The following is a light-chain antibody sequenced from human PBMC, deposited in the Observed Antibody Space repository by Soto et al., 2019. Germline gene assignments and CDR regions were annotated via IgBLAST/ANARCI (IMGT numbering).Light chain of an antibody. CDR3: SSHAGSTLVV. Sequence: QSALTQPASVSGSPGQSITISCTGTSSDVGGYNFVSWYQQHPGKAPKLMIYDVTYRPSGVSNRFSGSKSGNTASLTISGLQAEDEADYYCSSHAGSTLVVFGGGTKLTAL. J-gene: IGLJ2*01. CDR2: DVT. CDR1: SSDVGGYNF. V-gene: IGLV2-14*01.